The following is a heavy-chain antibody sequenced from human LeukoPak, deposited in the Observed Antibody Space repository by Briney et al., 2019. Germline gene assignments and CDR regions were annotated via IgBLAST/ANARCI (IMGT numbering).Heavy chain of an antibody. J-gene: IGHJ4*02. CDR3: ARGAWDNSGSDH. V-gene: IGHV3-21*01. CDR1: GFTFSSYS. CDR2: ISTSSSYI. Sequence: GGSLRLSCAASGFTFSSYSMNWVRQAPGKGLEWVSSISTSSSYIYYADSVKGRFTISRDNAKNSLYLQMNSLRAEDTAVYYCARGAWDNSGSDHWGQGTLVTVSS. D-gene: IGHD5-12*01.